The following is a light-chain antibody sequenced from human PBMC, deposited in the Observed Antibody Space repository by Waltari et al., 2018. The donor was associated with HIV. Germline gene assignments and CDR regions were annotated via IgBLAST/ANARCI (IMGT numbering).Light chain of an antibody. Sequence: QSVLTQPPPVSGAPGPRAPIPCTGSSPQIGAAYDVPWYQQLPETAPKLLIYGNNNRPSGVPGRFSGSKCGTSASLAITGLQAEEDADDYCQSYDSSLGGVAVFGGGTQLTVL. CDR3: QSYDSSLGGVAV. CDR2: GNN. J-gene: IGLJ7*01. V-gene: IGLV1-40*01. CDR1: SPQIGAAYD.